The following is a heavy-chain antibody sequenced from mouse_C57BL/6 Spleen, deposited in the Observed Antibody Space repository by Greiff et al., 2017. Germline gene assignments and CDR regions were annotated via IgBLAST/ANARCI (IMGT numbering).Heavy chain of an antibody. CDR2: ISDGGSYT. CDR3: ARDQLITTVVATTPYFDV. CDR1: GFTFSSYA. J-gene: IGHJ1*03. D-gene: IGHD1-1*01. Sequence: EVQGVESGGGLGKPGGSLNLSCAASGFTFSSYARSGVRQTPEKRLEGVATISDGGSYTYYPDNVKGRFTISRDNAKNNLYLQMSHLKSEDTAMYYCARDQLITTVVATTPYFDVWGTGTTVTVSS. V-gene: IGHV5-4*01.